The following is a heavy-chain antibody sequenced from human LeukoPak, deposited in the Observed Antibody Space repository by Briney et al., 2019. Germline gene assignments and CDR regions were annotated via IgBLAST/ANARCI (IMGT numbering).Heavy chain of an antibody. J-gene: IGHJ5*02. Sequence: KASETLSLTCAVSGGSVSSSNWWSWVRQPPGKGLEWIGEIYHSGSTNYNPSLKSRVTISVDKSKNQFSLKLSSVTAADTAAYYCARDGLRGWFDPWGQGTLVTVSS. V-gene: IGHV4-4*02. CDR2: IYHSGST. CDR1: GGSVSSSNW. CDR3: ARDGLRGWFDP. D-gene: IGHD4-17*01.